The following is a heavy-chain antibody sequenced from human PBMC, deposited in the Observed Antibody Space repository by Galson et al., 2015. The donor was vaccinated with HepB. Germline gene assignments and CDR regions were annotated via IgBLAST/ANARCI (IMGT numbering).Heavy chain of an antibody. V-gene: IGHV5-10-1*01. J-gene: IGHJ6*02. CDR3: ARRVSGVGATHYYYYGMDV. CDR1: GYSFTSYW. Sequence: QSGAEVKKPGEPLRISCKGSGYSFTSYWISWVRQMPGEGLEWMGRIDPSDSYTNYSPFFQGHVTISADKSISTAYLQWSSLKASDTAMYYCARRVSGVGATHYYYYGMDVWGQGTTVTVSS. CDR2: IDPSDSYT. D-gene: IGHD1-26*01.